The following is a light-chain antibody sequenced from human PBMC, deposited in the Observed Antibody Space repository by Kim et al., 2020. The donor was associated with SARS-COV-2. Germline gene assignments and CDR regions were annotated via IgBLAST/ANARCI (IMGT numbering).Light chain of an antibody. V-gene: IGLV2-14*01. Sequence: YITHPCPGTSSDVGGYKYFLWYQQHPGKAPKLVIYEVGNRPSGVSIRFSGSKSGNTASLTISGLQAEDEADYYCSSYIRGSTNYVFGTGTKVTVL. CDR3: SSYIRGSTNYV. CDR1: SSDVGGYKY. CDR2: EVG. J-gene: IGLJ1*01.